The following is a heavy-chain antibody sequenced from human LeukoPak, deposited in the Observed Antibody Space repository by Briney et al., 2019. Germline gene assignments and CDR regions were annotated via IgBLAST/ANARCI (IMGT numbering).Heavy chain of an antibody. J-gene: IGHJ3*02. CDR1: GGSISSSSYY. D-gene: IGHD3-10*01. CDR3: ATGTLAIEAFDI. Sequence: PSETLSLTCTVSGGSISSSSYYWGWIRQPPGKGLEWIGSIYYSGSTYYNPSLKSRVTISVDTSKNQFSLKLSSVTAADTAVYYCATGTLAIEAFDIWGQGTMVTVSS. CDR2: IYYSGST. V-gene: IGHV4-39*01.